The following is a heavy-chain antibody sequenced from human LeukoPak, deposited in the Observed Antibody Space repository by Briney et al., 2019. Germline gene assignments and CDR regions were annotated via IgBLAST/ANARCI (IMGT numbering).Heavy chain of an antibody. D-gene: IGHD5-18*01. CDR2: IYYSGST. J-gene: IGHJ4*02. V-gene: IGHV4-39*07. CDR3: ARAYTAMDYFDY. Sequence: SETLSLTCTVSGDSISSSTYWGWIRQPPGEGLEWIGSIYYSGSTYYNPSLKSRVTISVDTSKNQFSLKLSSVTAADTAVYYCARAYTAMDYFDYWGQGTLVTVSS. CDR1: GDSISSSTY.